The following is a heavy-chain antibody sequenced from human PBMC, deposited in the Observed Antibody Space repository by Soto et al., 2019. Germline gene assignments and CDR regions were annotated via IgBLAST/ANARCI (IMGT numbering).Heavy chain of an antibody. Sequence: QVTLKESGPVLVKPTETLTLTCTVSGFSLNARMGVSWIRQPPGKALEWLAHILSNDKKSYSTSLNSRLTISKDTSKSQVVLTMTNMDPADTATYYCARILTYYYDNSGSELDYWGQGTLVTVSS. CDR2: ILSNDKK. J-gene: IGHJ4*02. V-gene: IGHV2-26*01. CDR1: GFSLNARMG. CDR3: ARILTYYYDNSGSELDY. D-gene: IGHD3-22*01.